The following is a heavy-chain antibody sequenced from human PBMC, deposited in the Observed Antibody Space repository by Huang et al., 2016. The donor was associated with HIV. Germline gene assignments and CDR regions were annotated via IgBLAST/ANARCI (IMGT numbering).Heavy chain of an antibody. CDR1: GYKFTSYW. D-gene: IGHD4-4*01. Sequence: EVQLVQSGAEVKKSGESLKISCKGSGYKFTSYWIGWVRQTPGKGLEWRGFIYPGDSDTRDRPSFQGQVTISADKSISTAYLQWSSLKSSDTAMYYCARQRAYGSTYADYWGQGTLVTVSS. J-gene: IGHJ4*02. CDR3: ARQRAYGSTYADY. CDR2: IYPGDSDT. V-gene: IGHV5-51*01.